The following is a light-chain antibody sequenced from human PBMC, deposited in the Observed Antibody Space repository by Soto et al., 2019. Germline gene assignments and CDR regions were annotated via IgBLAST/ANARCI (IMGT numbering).Light chain of an antibody. V-gene: IGKV1-39*01. J-gene: IGKJ4*01. CDR1: RSIGVY. CDR3: QHTDSAPT. CDR2: AVS. Sequence: DVQMTQSPSSLSASVGDRVTITCRASRSIGVYLNWYEQKPGTAPKLLIYAVSNLQSGVPSRFSGSASGTDFTLTSNKPQPDDFATYYHQHTDSAPTFGGGTKVEIK.